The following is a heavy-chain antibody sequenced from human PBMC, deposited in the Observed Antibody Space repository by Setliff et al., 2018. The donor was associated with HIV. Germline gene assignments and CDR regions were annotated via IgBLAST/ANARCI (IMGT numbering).Heavy chain of an antibody. V-gene: IGHV4-34*01. D-gene: IGHD2-2*01. J-gene: IGHJ6*02. Sequence: SETLSLTCAVYGGSFSGYYWSWIRQPPGKGLEWIGEIIHTGSTNYNPSLKSRVTISVDTSKNQLSLRLSSVTAADTAVYYCARGRSCSSSSCYLVYYYYYGMDVWGHGSTVTVSS. CDR1: GGSFSGYY. CDR3: ARGRSCSSSSCYLVYYYYYGMDV. CDR2: IIHTGST.